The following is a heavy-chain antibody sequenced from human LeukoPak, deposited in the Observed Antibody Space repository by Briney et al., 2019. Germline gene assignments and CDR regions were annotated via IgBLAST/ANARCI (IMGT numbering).Heavy chain of an antibody. CDR3: ARDYIAAAGTLDY. D-gene: IGHD6-13*01. J-gene: IGHJ4*02. CDR1: GFTVSSNY. Sequence: GGSLRLSCAASGFTVSSNYMSWVRQAPGKGLEWVAVIWYDGSNKYYADSVKGRFTISRDNSKNTLYLQMNSLRAEDTAVYYCARDYIAAAGTLDYWGQGTLVTVSS. V-gene: IGHV3-33*08. CDR2: IWYDGSNK.